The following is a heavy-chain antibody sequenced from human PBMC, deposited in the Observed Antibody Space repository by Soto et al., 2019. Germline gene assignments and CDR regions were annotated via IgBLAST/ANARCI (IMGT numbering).Heavy chain of an antibody. CDR3: AKSRGKLEPADAYYYYGMDV. J-gene: IGHJ6*02. Sequence: GGSLRLSCAASGFTFSSYAMSWVRQAPGKGLEWVSAISGSGGSTYYADSVQGRFTISRDNSKNTLYLQMNSLRAEDTAVYYCAKSRGKLEPADAYYYYGMDVWGQGTTVTVSS. CDR2: ISGSGGST. V-gene: IGHV3-23*01. D-gene: IGHD1-1*01. CDR1: GFTFSSYA.